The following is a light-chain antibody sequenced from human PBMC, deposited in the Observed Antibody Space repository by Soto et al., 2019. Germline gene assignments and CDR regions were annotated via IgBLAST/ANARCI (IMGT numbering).Light chain of an antibody. CDR2: ENN. CDR3: GTWDSSLSAV. V-gene: IGLV1-51*02. J-gene: IGLJ1*01. CDR1: SSNIGNNY. Sequence: QSALTQPPSVSSAPGQKVTISCSGSSSNIGNNYVSWYQQLPGTAPKLLIYENNKRPSGIPDRFSGSKSGTSATLGITGLQTGDKADYYCGTWDSSLSAVFGTGTKVTV.